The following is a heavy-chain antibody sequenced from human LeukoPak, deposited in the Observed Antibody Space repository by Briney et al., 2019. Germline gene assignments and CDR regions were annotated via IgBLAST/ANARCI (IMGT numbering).Heavy chain of an antibody. V-gene: IGHV5-51*01. J-gene: IGHJ6*03. Sequence: GESLKISCKGSGYSFTNYWIGWVRQMPGKGLEWMGIIYPGDSDTRYSPSFKGQVTISADKSISTAYLQWSGLRASDTAMYYCALSSGPQPFFHYMDVWGKGTTVTVSS. CDR2: IYPGDSDT. CDR3: ALSSGPQPFFHYMDV. D-gene: IGHD2/OR15-2a*01. CDR1: GYSFTNYW.